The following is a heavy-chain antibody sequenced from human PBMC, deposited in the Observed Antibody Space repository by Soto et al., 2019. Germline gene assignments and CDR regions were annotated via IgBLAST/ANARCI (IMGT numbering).Heavy chain of an antibody. J-gene: IGHJ3*02. Sequence: VKVSCKASGYTFTGYYMHWVRQAPGQGLEWMGWINPNSGGTNYAQKFQGWVTMTRDTSISTAYMELSRLRSDDTAVYYCARERSCCYPKDAFDIWGKGTMVTRSS. CDR2: INPNSGGT. CDR3: ARERSCCYPKDAFDI. CDR1: GYTFTGYY. D-gene: IGHD2-15*01. V-gene: IGHV1-2*04.